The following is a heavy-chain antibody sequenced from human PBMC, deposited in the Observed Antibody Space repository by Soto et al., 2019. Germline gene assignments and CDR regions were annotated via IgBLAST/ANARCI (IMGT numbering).Heavy chain of an antibody. CDR3: ARRYGASFDY. J-gene: IGHJ4*02. CDR2: IYYSGST. V-gene: IGHV4-59*01. CDR1: GGSISSYY. D-gene: IGHD4-17*01. Sequence: SETLSLTCTVSGGSISSYYWSWIRQPPGKGLDWIGYIYYSGSTNYNPSLKSRVTISVDTSKNQFSLKLSSVTAADTAVYYCARRYGASFDYWGQGTLVTVS.